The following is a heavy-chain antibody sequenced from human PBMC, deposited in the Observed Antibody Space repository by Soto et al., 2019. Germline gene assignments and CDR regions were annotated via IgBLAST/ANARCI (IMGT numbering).Heavy chain of an antibody. CDR2: INPNSGGT. Sequence: ASVKVSCKASGYTFTGYYMHWVRQAPGQGLEWMGWINPNSGGTNYAQKFQGRVTMTRDTSISTAYMELSRLRSDDTAVYYCAYGIAAAGGRFDPWGQGTPVTVYS. CDR1: GYTFTGYY. CDR3: AYGIAAAGGRFDP. J-gene: IGHJ5*02. V-gene: IGHV1-2*02. D-gene: IGHD6-13*01.